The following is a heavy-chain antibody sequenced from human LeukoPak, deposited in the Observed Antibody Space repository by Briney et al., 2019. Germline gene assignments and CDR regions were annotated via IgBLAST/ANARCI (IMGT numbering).Heavy chain of an antibody. V-gene: IGHV3-53*01. J-gene: IGHJ6*04. CDR1: GFTVSSNY. Sequence: GGSLRLSCAASGFTVSSNYMSWVRQAPGKGLEWVSVIYSGDNTYYAESVKGRFTTSRNKSKNTVYLQMNSLRAEDTSVYYCARSYGSGTLAGLNVWGTGTTVTVSS. D-gene: IGHD3-10*01. CDR2: IYSGDNT. CDR3: ARSYGSGTLAGLNV.